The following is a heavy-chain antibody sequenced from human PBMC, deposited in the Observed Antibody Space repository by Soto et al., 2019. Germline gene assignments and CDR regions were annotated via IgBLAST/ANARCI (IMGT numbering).Heavy chain of an antibody. D-gene: IGHD6-6*01. CDR3: AREFSNSPEAFDS. CDR2: IYYTGST. Sequence: SETLSLTCTVSAGSVNSDNFYWSWIRQPPGRGLEWIGYIYYTGSTNYNPSLKSRVTISIDTSRNQFSLKLSSVTAADTAVYYCAREFSNSPEAFDSWGQGSLVTVSS. CDR1: AGSVNSDNFY. V-gene: IGHV4-61*01. J-gene: IGHJ4*02.